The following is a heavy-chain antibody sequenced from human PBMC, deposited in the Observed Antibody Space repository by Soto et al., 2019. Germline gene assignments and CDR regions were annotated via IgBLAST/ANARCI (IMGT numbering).Heavy chain of an antibody. Sequence: QVQLVQSGAEVKKPGSSVKVSCKASGGTFSSYAISWVRQAPGQGLEWMGGIIPIFGTANYAQKFQGRVTIPADESTSTAYMELSSLRSEATAVYYRARGVDSSGYHHNWFDPWGQGTLVTVSS. J-gene: IGHJ5*02. CDR1: GGTFSSYA. D-gene: IGHD3-22*01. CDR2: IIPIFGTA. CDR3: ARGVDSSGYHHNWFDP. V-gene: IGHV1-69*12.